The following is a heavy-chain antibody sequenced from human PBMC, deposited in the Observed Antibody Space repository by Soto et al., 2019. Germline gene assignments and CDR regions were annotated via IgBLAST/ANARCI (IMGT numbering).Heavy chain of an antibody. V-gene: IGHV3-48*01. D-gene: IGHD3-3*01. CDR3: ARNGGVFDPTEAFDI. Sequence: GGSLRLSCAASGFTFSRYSMNWVRKAQGKGLEWVSYISASSTAIYYVDSVKGRFTISRDNAWNSLYLQMNSLRAEDTAVYYCARNGGVFDPTEAFDIWVQGTMVTVSS. CDR1: GFTFSRYS. J-gene: IGHJ3*02. CDR2: ISASSTAI.